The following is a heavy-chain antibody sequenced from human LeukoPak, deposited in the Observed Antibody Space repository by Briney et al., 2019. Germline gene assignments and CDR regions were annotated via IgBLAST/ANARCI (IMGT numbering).Heavy chain of an antibody. V-gene: IGHV4-61*10. D-gene: IGHD6-19*01. CDR3: VRGHLVGGWFKYDAFDI. CDR2: ISASGST. CDR1: GGSLSSDSYF. J-gene: IGHJ3*02. Sequence: PSETLSLTCTVSGGSLSSDSYFWSWVRQPAGMGLEYVGRISASGSTNYNPSLKSRVTISLDTSKKHFSLKLSSVTAADTAVYYCVRGHLVGGWFKYDAFDIWGQGTMVSVSS.